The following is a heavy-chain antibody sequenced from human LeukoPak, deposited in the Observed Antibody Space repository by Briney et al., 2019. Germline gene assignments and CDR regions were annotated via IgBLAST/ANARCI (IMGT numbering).Heavy chain of an antibody. J-gene: IGHJ4*02. CDR1: GFTFSNAW. Sequence: GGSLRLSCAASGFTFSNAWMSWVRQAPGKGLEWVGRIKSKTDGGTTDYAAPVKGRFTISRDDSKNTLYLQMNSLKTEDTAVYYCTTGVGFRAYYYGSGSYSTFDYWGQGTLVTVSS. CDR3: TTGVGFRAYYYGSGSYSTFDY. CDR2: IKSKTDGGTT. V-gene: IGHV3-15*01. D-gene: IGHD3-10*01.